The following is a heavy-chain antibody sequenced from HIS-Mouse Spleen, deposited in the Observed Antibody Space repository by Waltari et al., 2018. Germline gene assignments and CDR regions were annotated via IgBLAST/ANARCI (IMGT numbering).Heavy chain of an antibody. CDR3: ARSPYYDFWSGYSDNWFDP. CDR1: GGSISSGGYY. CDR2: IYYRGST. J-gene: IGHJ5*02. V-gene: IGHV4-31*03. D-gene: IGHD3-3*01. Sequence: QLQLQESGPGLVKPSQTLSLTCTVSGGSISSGGYYWSWIRQHPGQGLEWIGYIYYRGSTYYNPSLQSRVTISVDTSKNQFSLKLSSVTAADTAVYYCARSPYYDFWSGYSDNWFDPWGQGTLVTVSS.